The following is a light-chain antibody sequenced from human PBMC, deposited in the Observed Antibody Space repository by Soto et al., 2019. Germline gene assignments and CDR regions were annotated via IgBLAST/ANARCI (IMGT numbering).Light chain of an antibody. V-gene: IGKV3-20*01. Sequence: IVLTQSPGTLSLSPGERATLSCRASQSVSSSDLAWYQQKPGQAPRLLIYSASSRATGIPDRFSGSGSGTDFTLTLRRLEPEDFAVYYCQQYDTFGQGTKLEIK. J-gene: IGKJ2*01. CDR2: SAS. CDR1: QSVSSSD. CDR3: QQYDT.